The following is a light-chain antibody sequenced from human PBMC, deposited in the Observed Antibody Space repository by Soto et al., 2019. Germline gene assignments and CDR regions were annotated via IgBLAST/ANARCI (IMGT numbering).Light chain of an antibody. J-gene: IGLJ3*02. Sequence: QSALTQPASVSGSPGQSITISCTGTSSDVGGYNYVSWYQQHPGKAPKLMIYEVSNRPSGVSNRFSGSKSGNTASLTISGLQAEDEADYYCSSYAGSSILGVFGGGTKLTVL. CDR3: SSYAGSSILGV. V-gene: IGLV2-14*01. CDR1: SSDVGGYNY. CDR2: EVS.